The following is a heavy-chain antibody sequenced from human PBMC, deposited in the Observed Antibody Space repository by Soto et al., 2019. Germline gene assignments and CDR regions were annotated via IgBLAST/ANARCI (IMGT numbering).Heavy chain of an antibody. J-gene: IGHJ4*02. V-gene: IGHV4-39*01. D-gene: IGHD2-2*01. Sequence: SETLSLTCTVSGGSISSSSYYWGWIRQPPGKGMEWIGSIYYSGSTYYNTSLKSRVTISVDTSKKQFYLKLSSVTAADKAVYYCARQTLLYCSSTSCFDFFDYWGQGTLVTVSS. CDR3: ARQTLLYCSSTSCFDFFDY. CDR1: GGSISSSSYY. CDR2: IYYSGST.